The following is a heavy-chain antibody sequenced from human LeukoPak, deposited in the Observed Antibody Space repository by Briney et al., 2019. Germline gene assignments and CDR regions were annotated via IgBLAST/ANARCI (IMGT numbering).Heavy chain of an antibody. CDR2: IKSDGTST. J-gene: IGHJ4*02. CDR1: GLTFSDHY. V-gene: IGHV3-74*01. CDR3: TRGDFFDY. Sequence: PGGSLRLSCAASGLTFSDHYMDWARQAPGKGLVWVSRIKSDGTSTSYADSVKGRFTISRDNAKNTLYLQMNSLRAEDTAVYYCTRGDFFDYWGQGTLVTVSS.